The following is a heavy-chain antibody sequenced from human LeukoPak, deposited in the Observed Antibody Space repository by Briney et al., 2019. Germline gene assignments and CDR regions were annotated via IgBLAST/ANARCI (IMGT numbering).Heavy chain of an antibody. CDR3: ARGITRERRRYYYGSGSYNYYYYYMDV. D-gene: IGHD3-10*01. J-gene: IGHJ6*03. CDR1: GDSISNSRHY. CDR2: IYYSGST. V-gene: IGHV4-61*01. Sequence: SETLSLTCTVSGDSISNSRHYWSWIRQPPGKGLEWIGYIYYSGSTNYNPSLKSRVTISVDTSKNQFSLRLSSVTAADTAVYYCARGITRERRRYYYGSGSYNYYYYYMDVWGKGTTVTVSS.